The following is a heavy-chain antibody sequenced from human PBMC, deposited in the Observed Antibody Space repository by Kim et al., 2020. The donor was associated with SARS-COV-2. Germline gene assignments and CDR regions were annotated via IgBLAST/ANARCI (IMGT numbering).Heavy chain of an antibody. V-gene: IGHV4-30-4*01. CDR1: GGSISTVDYY. CDR2: VYNSGTT. D-gene: IGHD2-15*01. Sequence: SETLSLTCVVSGGSISTVDYYWNWIRQSPGKGLEWIGYVYNSGTTNYNPSLESRATISRHSSKNQFSLKLKSVTVADTAFYYCARGLVVTDNYFDSWGPGTLDTVSS. CDR3: ARGLVVTDNYFDS. J-gene: IGHJ4*02.